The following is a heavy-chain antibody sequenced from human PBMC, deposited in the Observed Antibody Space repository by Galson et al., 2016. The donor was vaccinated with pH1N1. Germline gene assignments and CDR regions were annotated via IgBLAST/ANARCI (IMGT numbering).Heavy chain of an antibody. CDR2: TRYDESNK. V-gene: IGHV3-30*02. D-gene: IGHD3-10*01. CDR3: AKENFYFGSGSHYGLDV. J-gene: IGHJ6*02. CDR1: GFTFKNFG. Sequence: LRLSCAASGFTFKNFGMHWVRQAPGRGLEWVAFTRYDESNKYYGDSVKGRFSISRDNSKNTLYLQMSSLRGDDTAVYYCAKENFYFGSGSHYGLDVWGQGTTVTVSS.